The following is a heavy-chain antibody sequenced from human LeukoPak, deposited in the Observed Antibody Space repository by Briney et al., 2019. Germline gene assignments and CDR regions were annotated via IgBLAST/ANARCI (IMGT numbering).Heavy chain of an antibody. CDR3: ARGPMVRGVISRRKDKYYFDY. D-gene: IGHD3-10*01. J-gene: IGHJ4*02. V-gene: IGHV4-39*07. CDR1: GGSISSSSYY. Sequence: SETLSLTCTVSGGSISSSSYYWGWIRQPPGKGLEWIGEINHSGSTNYNPSLKSRVTISVDTSKNQFSLKLSSVTAADTAVYYCARGPMVRGVISRRKDKYYFDYWGQGTLVTVSS. CDR2: INHSGST.